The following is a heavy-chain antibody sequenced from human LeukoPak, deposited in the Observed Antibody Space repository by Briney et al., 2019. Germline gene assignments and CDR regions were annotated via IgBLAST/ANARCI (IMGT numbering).Heavy chain of an antibody. CDR2: INHSGST. CDR3: AKAIAVAGTLLGY. Sequence: SETLSLTCAVYGGSFSGYYWSWIRQPPGKGLEWIGEINHSGSTNYNPSLKSRVTISVDTSKNQFSLKLSSVTAADTAVYYCAKAIAVAGTLLGYWGQGTLVTVSS. CDR1: GGSFSGYY. J-gene: IGHJ4*02. D-gene: IGHD6-19*01. V-gene: IGHV4-34*01.